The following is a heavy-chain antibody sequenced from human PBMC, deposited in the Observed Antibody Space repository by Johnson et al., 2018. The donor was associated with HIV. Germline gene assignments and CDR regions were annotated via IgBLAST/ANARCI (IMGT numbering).Heavy chain of an antibody. V-gene: IGHV3-11*04. CDR1: GFTFSDFY. CDR2: ISTTGTTI. Sequence: VQLVESGGGLVKPGGSLRLSCAASGFTFSDFYMSWIRQAPGRGLEWISYISTTGTTIYYAESVKGRFTISRDNAKNSLYLQMNSLRAEDTALYYCVFGEDYYAAFNIWGQGTMVTVSS. J-gene: IGHJ3*02. CDR3: VFGEDYYAAFNI. D-gene: IGHD3-10*01.